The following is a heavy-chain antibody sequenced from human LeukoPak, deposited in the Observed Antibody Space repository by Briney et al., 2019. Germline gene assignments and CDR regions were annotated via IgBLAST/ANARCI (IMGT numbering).Heavy chain of an antibody. D-gene: IGHD5-18*01. CDR2: TYNSGST. J-gene: IGHJ4*02. Sequence: SETLSLTCAVSGGSFSSSNWWRLVHPPPERRLEWSGETYNSGSTNYNPSLKSRVTISVDKSKNQFSLKLSSVTAADTAVYYCARGALGHVDTAMVAFDYWGQGTLVTVSS. CDR1: GGSFSSSNW. CDR3: ARGALGHVDTAMVAFDY. V-gene: IGHV4-4*02.